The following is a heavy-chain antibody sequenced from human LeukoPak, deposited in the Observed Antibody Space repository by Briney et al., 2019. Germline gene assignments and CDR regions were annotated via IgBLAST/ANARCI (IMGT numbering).Heavy chain of an antibody. Sequence: GGSLRLSCAASGFTFSSYGMHWVRQAPGKGLEWVAVIWYDGSNKYYADSVKGRFTISRDNAKNSLYLQMNSLRAEDTAVYYCARAPMGSVDYWGQGTLVTVSS. CDR2: IWYDGSNK. CDR1: GFTFSSYG. D-gene: IGHD2-8*01. V-gene: IGHV3-33*01. J-gene: IGHJ4*02. CDR3: ARAPMGSVDY.